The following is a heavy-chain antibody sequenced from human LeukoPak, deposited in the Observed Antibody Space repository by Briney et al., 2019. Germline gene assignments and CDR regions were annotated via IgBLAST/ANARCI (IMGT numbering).Heavy chain of an antibody. Sequence: ASVKVSCEFSGYTLTELSMHGVRQAPGKGRVWMGGFDPEDGETIYAQKCQGRVSMTEDTSTDTDYIELSSLRSADTAVYYCATQNCSSTSCYGDFDYWGQGTLVTVSS. CDR2: FDPEDGET. V-gene: IGHV1-24*01. CDR3: ATQNCSSTSCYGDFDY. CDR1: GYTLTELS. J-gene: IGHJ4*02. D-gene: IGHD2-2*01.